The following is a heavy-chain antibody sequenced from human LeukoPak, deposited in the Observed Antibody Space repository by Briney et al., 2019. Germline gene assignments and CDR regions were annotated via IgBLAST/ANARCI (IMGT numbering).Heavy chain of an antibody. CDR3: AKGMYSSGWYDYYYYGMDV. J-gene: IGHJ6*02. Sequence: GGSLRLSCAASGFTFDDYAMHWVRQAPGKGLEWVSGISWNSGSIGYVDSVKGRFTISRDNAKNSLYLQMNSLRAEDTALYYCAKGMYSSGWYDYYYYGMDVWGQGTTVTVSS. D-gene: IGHD6-19*01. CDR2: ISWNSGSI. CDR1: GFTFDDYA. V-gene: IGHV3-9*01.